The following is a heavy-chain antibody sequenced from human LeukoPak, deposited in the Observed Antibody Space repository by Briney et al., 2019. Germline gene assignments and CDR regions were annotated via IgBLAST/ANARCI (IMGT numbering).Heavy chain of an antibody. Sequence: PGRSLRLYCAASGFTCDDYAMHWVRQAPGKGLEGVSGISWNSGSIGYADSVKGRFTISIDNAKNSLYLQMNSLRAEDAALYYCAKDSSYGGNYYFDYWGQGTLDTVSS. D-gene: IGHD4-23*01. CDR3: AKDSSYGGNYYFDY. CDR1: GFTCDDYA. CDR2: ISWNSGSI. J-gene: IGHJ4*02. V-gene: IGHV3-9*01.